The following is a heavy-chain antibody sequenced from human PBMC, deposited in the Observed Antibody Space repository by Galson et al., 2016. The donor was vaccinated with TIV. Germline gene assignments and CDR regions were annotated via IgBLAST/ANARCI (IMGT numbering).Heavy chain of an antibody. V-gene: IGHV5-51*01. CDR2: IYPGDSYT. CDR3: SSSRAESRYFDWQRPQYFDY. J-gene: IGHJ4*02. D-gene: IGHD3-9*01. Sequence: QSGAEVKKPGESLKISCKASGYSFTSFWIGWVRQMPGKGLEWMGVIYPGDSYTTYSPSFQGQVTISADKSSNTAYLQWSSLMASDTAMYFCSSSRAESRYFDWQRPQYFDYWGQGSLVTVSS. CDR1: GYSFTSFW.